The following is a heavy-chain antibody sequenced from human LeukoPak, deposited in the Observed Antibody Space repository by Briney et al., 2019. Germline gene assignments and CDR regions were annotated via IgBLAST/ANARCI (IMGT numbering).Heavy chain of an antibody. J-gene: IGHJ4*02. D-gene: IGHD1-20*01. V-gene: IGHV4-38-2*02. CDR2: IYHSGST. CDR3: ARDAQVTGTTPLDY. Sequence: SESLSLTCTVSGYSISSGYYWGWIRQPPGKGLEWIGSIYHSGSTYYNPSLKSRVTISVDTSKNQFSLKLSSVTAADTAVYYCARDAQVTGTTPLDYWGQGTLVTVSS. CDR1: GYSISSGYY.